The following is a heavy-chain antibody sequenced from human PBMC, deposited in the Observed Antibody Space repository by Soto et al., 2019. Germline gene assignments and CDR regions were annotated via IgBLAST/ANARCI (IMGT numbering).Heavy chain of an antibody. J-gene: IGHJ4*02. CDR2: ISGSGGST. CDR1: GITFSSYA. Sequence: EVSLRLSCAASGITFSSYAMSCVRQAPGKRQEWVSDISGSGGSTYYADSVKGGFTISRDNSKNTLYLQMYSLRAEDTAVYYCAKSPSCGGDCYRVDYWGQGTLVTVS. CDR3: AKSPSCGGDCYRVDY. V-gene: IGHV3-23*01. D-gene: IGHD2-21*02.